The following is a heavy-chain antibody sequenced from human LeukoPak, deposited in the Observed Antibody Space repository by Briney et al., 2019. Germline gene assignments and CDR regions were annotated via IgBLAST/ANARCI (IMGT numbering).Heavy chain of an antibody. V-gene: IGHV4-59*12. CDR1: GGSISSYY. CDR3: AGGGQQLAPYFAY. J-gene: IGHJ4*02. D-gene: IGHD6-13*01. CDR2: IYYSGST. Sequence: KTSETLSLTCTVSGGSISSYYWSWIRQPPGKGLEWIGYIYYSGSTNYNPSLKSRVTISVDTSKNQFSLKLSSVPAADTAVYYCAGGGQQLAPYFAYWGQGTLVTVSS.